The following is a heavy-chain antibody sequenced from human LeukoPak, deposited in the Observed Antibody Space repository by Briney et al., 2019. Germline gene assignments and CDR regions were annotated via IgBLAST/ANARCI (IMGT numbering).Heavy chain of an antibody. Sequence: ASVKVSCKASGGTFRSYAISWVRQAPGQGLEWMGGIIPIFGTANYAQKLQGRVTITADESTGTAYMELSSLGSEDTAVYYCARTTGTSTTQPRFDYWVQGTLVTVSS. D-gene: IGHD1-1*01. V-gene: IGHV1-69*01. CDR1: GGTFRSYA. J-gene: IGHJ4*02. CDR3: ARTTGTSTTQPRFDY. CDR2: IIPIFGTA.